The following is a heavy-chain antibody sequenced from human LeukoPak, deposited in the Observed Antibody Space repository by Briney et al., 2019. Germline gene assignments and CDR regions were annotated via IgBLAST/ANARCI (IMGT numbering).Heavy chain of an antibody. CDR1: GFTFSSYA. CDR3: TSTLGY. J-gene: IGHJ4*02. Sequence: PGRSLRLSCAVSGFTFSSYAMHWVRQAPGKGLEWVGRIKTKTDGGTTDYGAPVRGRFTISRDDSKNTLYLQMNSLKPEDTAVYYCTSTLGYWGQGTLVTVSS. CDR2: IKTKTDGGTT. V-gene: IGHV3-15*05. D-gene: IGHD3-16*01.